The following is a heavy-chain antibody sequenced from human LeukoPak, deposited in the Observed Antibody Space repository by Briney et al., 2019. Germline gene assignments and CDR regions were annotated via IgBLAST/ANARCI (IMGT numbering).Heavy chain of an antibody. J-gene: IGHJ4*02. Sequence: SGPTLVNPTQTLTLTCTFSGFSLSASGVGVGWIRQPPGKALEWLALIYWDDDKRYSPSLKSRLTITKDTSKNQVVLTMTNMDPVDTATYYCALHSEVGVVNDYWGQGTLVTVSS. CDR1: GFSLSASGVG. D-gene: IGHD3-3*01. V-gene: IGHV2-5*02. CDR2: IYWDDDK. CDR3: ALHSEVGVVNDY.